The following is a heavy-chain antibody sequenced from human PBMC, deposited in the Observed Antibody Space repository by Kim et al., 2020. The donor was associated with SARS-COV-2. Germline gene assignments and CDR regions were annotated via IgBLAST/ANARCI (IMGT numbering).Heavy chain of an antibody. CDR2: LSAGGDYT. CDR3: AAEGDLVF. V-gene: IGHV3-23*01. J-gene: IGHJ4*02. D-gene: IGHD2-8*01. Sequence: GGSLRLSCAASGFTFSSYAMSWVRQAPGKGLEWVSYLSAGGDYTYYADSVKGRFTISRDNSRNSLYMQMNSLRAEDTALYYCAAEGDLVFWGQGT. CDR1: GFTFSSYA.